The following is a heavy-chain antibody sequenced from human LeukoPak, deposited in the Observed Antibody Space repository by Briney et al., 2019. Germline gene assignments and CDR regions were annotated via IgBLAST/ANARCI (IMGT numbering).Heavy chain of an antibody. CDR3: ARGLRSDYYDFWSGYYSFDY. J-gene: IGHJ4*02. D-gene: IGHD3-3*01. CDR2: MNPNGGNT. Sequence: GASVKVSCKASGYTFTSYDINWVRQATGQGLEWMGWMNPNGGNTGYAQKFQGRVTMTRNTSISTAYMELSSLRSEDTAVYYCARGLRSDYYDFWSGYYSFDYWGQGTLVTVSS. CDR1: GYTFTSYD. V-gene: IGHV1-8*01.